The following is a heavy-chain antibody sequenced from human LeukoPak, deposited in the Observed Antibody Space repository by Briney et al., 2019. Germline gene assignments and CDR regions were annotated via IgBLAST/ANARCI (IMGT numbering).Heavy chain of an antibody. Sequence: GGSLRLSCAASGFTFTTYWMHWVRQAPGKGLVWVSHINSDGSTTSYADSVKGRFTISRDNAKNTLYLQMNSLRAEDTAVYYCARDAVDTANAVWGQGTTITVSS. CDR3: ARDAVDTANAV. CDR1: GFTFTTYW. CDR2: INSDGSTT. D-gene: IGHD5-18*01. V-gene: IGHV3-74*01. J-gene: IGHJ6*02.